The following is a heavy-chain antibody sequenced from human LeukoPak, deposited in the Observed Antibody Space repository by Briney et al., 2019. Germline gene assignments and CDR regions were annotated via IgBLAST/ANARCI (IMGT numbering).Heavy chain of an antibody. CDR3: ARSFCGGDCYHLYYFDY. CDR1: GGSISSSSYY. Sequence: SETLSLTCTVSGGSISSSSYYWGWIRQPPGKGLEWIGSLSYSGSTYYNPSLKSRVTLSVDTSNNQFSLKLNSVIAADTAVYYCARSFCGGDCYHLYYFDYWGQGTLVTVSS. D-gene: IGHD2-21*02. V-gene: IGHV4-39*01. J-gene: IGHJ4*02. CDR2: LSYSGST.